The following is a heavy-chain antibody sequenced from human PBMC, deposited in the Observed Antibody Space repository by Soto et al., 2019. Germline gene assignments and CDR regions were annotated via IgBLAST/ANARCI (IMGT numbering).Heavy chain of an antibody. J-gene: IGHJ4*02. Sequence: QVPLVQSGAEVKKPGSSVKVSCKASGGTFSSYAISWVRQAPGQGLEWMGGIIPIFGTANYAQKFQGRVTITADESTSTAYMELSSLRSEDTAVYYCARDYGYYYDSSGYPRYWGQGTLVTVSS. CDR2: IIPIFGTA. D-gene: IGHD3-22*01. CDR3: ARDYGYYYDSSGYPRY. V-gene: IGHV1-69*12. CDR1: GGTFSSYA.